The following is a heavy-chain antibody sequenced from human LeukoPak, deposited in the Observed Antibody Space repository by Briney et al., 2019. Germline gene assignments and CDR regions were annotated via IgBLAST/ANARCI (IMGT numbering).Heavy chain of an antibody. Sequence: SETLSLTCAVYGGSFSGYYWSWIRQPPGKGLEWIGGISHSGSTNYNPSLKSRVTISVDTSKNQFSLKLSSVTAADTAVYYCARVYYYDSSGYHGLWFDPWGQGTLVTVSS. D-gene: IGHD3-22*01. V-gene: IGHV4-34*01. CDR2: ISHSGST. CDR1: GGSFSGYY. CDR3: ARVYYYDSSGYHGLWFDP. J-gene: IGHJ5*02.